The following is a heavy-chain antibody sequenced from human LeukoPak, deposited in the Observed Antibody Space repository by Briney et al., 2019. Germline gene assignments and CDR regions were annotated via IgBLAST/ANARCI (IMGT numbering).Heavy chain of an antibody. Sequence: GSLRLSCAASGFTFSSYSMNWVRQAPGKGLEWVSSISSSSYIYYADSVKGRFTISRDNAKNSLYLRMNSLRAEDTAVYYCARGIAAGGNYWGQGTLVTVSS. J-gene: IGHJ4*02. CDR1: GFTFSSYS. CDR2: ISSSSYI. V-gene: IGHV3-21*01. D-gene: IGHD6-13*01. CDR3: ARGIAAGGNY.